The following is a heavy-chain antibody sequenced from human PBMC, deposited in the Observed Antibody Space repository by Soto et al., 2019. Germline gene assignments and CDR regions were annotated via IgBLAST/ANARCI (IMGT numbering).Heavy chain of an antibody. D-gene: IGHD5-12*01. CDR1: GFTFSSYA. V-gene: IGHV3-23*01. Sequence: PGGSLRLSCAASGFTFSSYAMSWVRQAPGKGLEWVSAISGSGGSTYYADSVKGRFTISRDNSKNTLYFQMNSLRAEDTAVYYCAKAVNWDGYDGNRLPLWGFDYWGQGTLVTVS. CDR3: AKAVNWDGYDGNRLPLWGFDY. J-gene: IGHJ4*02. CDR2: ISGSGGST.